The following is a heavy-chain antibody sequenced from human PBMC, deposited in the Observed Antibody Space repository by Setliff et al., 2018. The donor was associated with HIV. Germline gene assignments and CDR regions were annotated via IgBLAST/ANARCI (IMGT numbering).Heavy chain of an antibody. CDR3: ARGGRRSTWYLRGWYFDY. J-gene: IGHJ4*02. CDR2: INHSGST. CDR1: GVSFSGYY. V-gene: IGHV4-34*01. Sequence: PSETLSLTCAVYGVSFSGYYWSWIRQPPGKGLEWIGEINHSGSTNYNPSLKSRVIISVDTSKNQFSLRLTSVTAADTAVYYCARGGRRSTWYLRGWYFDYWGQGTLVTVSS. D-gene: IGHD6-13*01.